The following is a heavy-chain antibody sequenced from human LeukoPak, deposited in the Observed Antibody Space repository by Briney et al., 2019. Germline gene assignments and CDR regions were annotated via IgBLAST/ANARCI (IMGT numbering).Heavy chain of an antibody. CDR1: GYSLTNYY. Sequence: ASVKVSCKAFGYSLTNYYVHWVRQAPGQGLEGMGEINPSCGSTSYAQKFQGRITVTRDTYTNTVYMDLSSLRSEDTATYYCARGAPTTRIGAGRFDYWGQGSLLTVAS. CDR3: ARGAPTTRIGAGRFDY. V-gene: IGHV1-46*01. CDR2: INPSCGST. J-gene: IGHJ4*02. D-gene: IGHD5-12*01.